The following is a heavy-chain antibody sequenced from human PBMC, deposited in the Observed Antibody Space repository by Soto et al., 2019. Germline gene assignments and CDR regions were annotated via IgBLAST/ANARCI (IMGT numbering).Heavy chain of an antibody. CDR3: VKWIISKLDGFHCNVFAF. D-gene: IGHD3-22*01. Sequence: GALRLPCADAGFTCSDAAMDLVRQAPGKGLEWLSVMSGDGRTRYALSVTGRFTISRDNSKNTLYLQMRSLRAEDAAAYYCVKWIISKLDGFHCNVFAFWAQGTPVTVSS. CDR2: MSGDGRT. J-gene: IGHJ4*01. CDR1: GFTCSDAA. V-gene: IGHV3-23*01.